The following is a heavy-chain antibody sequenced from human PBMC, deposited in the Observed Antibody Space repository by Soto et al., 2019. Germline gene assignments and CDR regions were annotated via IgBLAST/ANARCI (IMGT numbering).Heavy chain of an antibody. D-gene: IGHD6-13*01. J-gene: IGHJ6*02. CDR1: GFTFSNAW. V-gene: IGHV3-15*01. CDR2: IKSKTDGGTT. Sequence: PGGSLRLSCAASGFTFSNAWMSWVRQAPGKELEWVGRIKSKTDGGTTDYAAPVKGRFTISRDDSKNTLYLQMNSLKTEDTAVYYCTTAMVRDYYYYGMDVWGQGTTVTVSS. CDR3: TTAMVRDYYYYGMDV.